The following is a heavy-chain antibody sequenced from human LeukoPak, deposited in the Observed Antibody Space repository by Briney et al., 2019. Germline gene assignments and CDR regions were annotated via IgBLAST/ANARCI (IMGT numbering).Heavy chain of an antibody. V-gene: IGHV4-39*01. CDR2: IYYSGST. Sequence: PSETLSLTCTVSGGSISSSSYYWGWLRQPPGKGLEWSGSIYYSGSTYYNPSLKSRVTISVDTSKNQFSLKLSSVTAADTAVYYCARHYYDFWSVKSYYFDYWGQGTLVTVSS. J-gene: IGHJ4*02. D-gene: IGHD3-3*01. CDR1: GGSISSSSYY. CDR3: ARHYYDFWSVKSYYFDY.